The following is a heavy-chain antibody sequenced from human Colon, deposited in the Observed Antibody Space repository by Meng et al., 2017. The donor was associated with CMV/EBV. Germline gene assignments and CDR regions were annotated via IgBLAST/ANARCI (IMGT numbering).Heavy chain of an antibody. CDR1: GFTFSTYL. Sequence: CAASGFTFSTYLMHWVRQAPGKGLVWVSGIKSDGSTINYADSVKGRFTISRDDSKNTLFLQMNSLKTEDTGVYYCATEVDLVATTDYWGQGTLVTVSS. CDR2: IKSDGSTI. CDR3: ATEVDLVATTDY. J-gene: IGHJ4*02. V-gene: IGHV3-74*01. D-gene: IGHD5-12*01.